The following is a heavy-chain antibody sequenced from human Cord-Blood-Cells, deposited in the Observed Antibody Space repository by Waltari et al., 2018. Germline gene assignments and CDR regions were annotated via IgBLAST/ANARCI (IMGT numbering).Heavy chain of an antibody. D-gene: IGHD4-17*01. J-gene: IGHJ6*02. CDR3: ARQAGDYYYYGMDV. CDR1: GGSTSRYY. Sequence: QVQLQESGPGLVKPSETLSLTCTVSGGSTSRYYRSWIRPPDGKGLEWIGRIYTSGSTNYNPSLKSRVTMSVDTSKNQFSLKLSSVTAADTAVYYCARQAGDYYYYGMDVWGQGTTVTVSS. CDR2: IYTSGST. V-gene: IGHV4-4*07.